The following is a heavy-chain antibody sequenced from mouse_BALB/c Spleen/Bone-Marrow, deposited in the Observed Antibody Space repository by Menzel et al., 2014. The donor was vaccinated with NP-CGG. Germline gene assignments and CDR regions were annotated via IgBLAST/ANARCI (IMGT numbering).Heavy chain of an antibody. CDR1: GYAFSSYW. Sequence: QVQLQQSGAELVRPGSSVKLSCKASGYAFSSYWMNWVKQRPGQGLEWIGQIYPGDGATNYTGKFKGKSTLSADKSFSTAYQQLRSRTSEDSAVYFCARQYGNYFDYWGQGTPLTVSS. CDR2: IYPGDGAT. D-gene: IGHD2-10*02. J-gene: IGHJ2*01. CDR3: ARQYGNYFDY. V-gene: IGHV1-80*01.